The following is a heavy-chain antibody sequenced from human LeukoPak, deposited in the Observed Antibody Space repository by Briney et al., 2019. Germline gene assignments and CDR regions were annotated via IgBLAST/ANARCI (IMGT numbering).Heavy chain of an antibody. CDR3: AKDRCLLVIPSDYFDS. V-gene: IGHV3-23*01. Sequence: GGSLRLSCSASGFASSSCAMTWVRQAPGKGLEWVSTISGHSTTTYYADSVKGRFTVSRDNSKNTVNLQMDSLSAEDTAVYYCAKDRCLLVIPSDYFDSWGQGTLVTVSS. D-gene: IGHD2-15*01. CDR1: GFASSSCA. CDR2: ISGHSTTT. J-gene: IGHJ4*02.